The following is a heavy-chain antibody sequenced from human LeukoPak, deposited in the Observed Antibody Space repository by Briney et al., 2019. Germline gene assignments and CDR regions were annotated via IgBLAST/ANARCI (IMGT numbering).Heavy chain of an antibody. D-gene: IGHD6-13*01. CDR2: FDPEDGET. CDR1: GYTLTELS. V-gene: IGHV1-24*01. Sequence: ASVKVSCKVSGYTLTELSMHWVRQVPGKGLEWMGGFDPEDGETIYAQKFQGRVTMTEDTSTDTAYMELSSLRSEDTAVYYCATVEQQLVFLGAFDIWGQGTMVTVSS. CDR3: ATVEQQLVFLGAFDI. J-gene: IGHJ3*02.